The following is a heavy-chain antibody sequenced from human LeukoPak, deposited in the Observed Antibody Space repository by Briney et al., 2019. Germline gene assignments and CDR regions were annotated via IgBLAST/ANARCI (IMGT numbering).Heavy chain of an antibody. J-gene: IGHJ4*02. V-gene: IGHV3-21*01. CDR1: GFTFSSYW. Sequence: GGSLRLSCAASGFTFSSYWMSRVRQAPGKGLEWVSSISSSSSYIYYADSVKGRFTISRDNAKNSLYLQMNSLRAEDTAVYYCARATEEEPFDYWGQGTLVTVSS. CDR3: ARATEEEPFDY. CDR2: ISSSSSYI.